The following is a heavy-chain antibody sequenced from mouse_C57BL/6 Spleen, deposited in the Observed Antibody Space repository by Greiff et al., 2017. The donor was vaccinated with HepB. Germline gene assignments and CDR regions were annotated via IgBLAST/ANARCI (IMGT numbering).Heavy chain of an antibody. J-gene: IGHJ3*01. CDR1: GFNIKDDY. Sequence: EVQLQQSGAELVRPGASVKLSCTASGFNIKDDYMHWVKQRPEQGLEWIGWIDPENGDTEYASKLQGKATITADTSSNTAYLKLSSLTSEDTAVYYCTTDGGWFAYWGQGTLVTVSA. CDR2: IDPENGDT. V-gene: IGHV14-4*01. CDR3: TTDGGWFAY.